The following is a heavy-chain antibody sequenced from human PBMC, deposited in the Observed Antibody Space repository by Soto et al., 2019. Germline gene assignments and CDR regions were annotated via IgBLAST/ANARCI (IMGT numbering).Heavy chain of an antibody. CDR2: IIPIFGTA. D-gene: IGHD3-22*01. J-gene: IGHJ6*02. CDR3: ARDLGGYQYYYYYYGMDV. Sequence: GASVKVSCKASGGTFSSYAISWVRQAPGQGLEWMGGIIPIFGTANYAQKFQGRVTITADESTSTAYMELSSLRSEDTAVYYCARDLGGYQYYYYYYGMDVWGQGTTVTVSS. CDR1: GGTFSSYA. V-gene: IGHV1-69*13.